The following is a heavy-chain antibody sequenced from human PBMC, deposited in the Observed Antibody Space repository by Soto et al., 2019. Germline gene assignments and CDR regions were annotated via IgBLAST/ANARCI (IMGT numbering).Heavy chain of an antibody. V-gene: IGHV4-38-2*01. J-gene: IGHJ6*02. CDR3: ARSGDKATVNYYYYGTDV. Sequence: SETLSLTCAVSGYSISSGYYWGWSRQPPGKGLEWSGRIDHSGSTYYNPSLKSRVTISVETSKNQLSLKLRSVTAADTAVYYCARSGDKATVNYYYYGTDVRGQGTTVTVSS. CDR1: GYSISSGYY. D-gene: IGHD5-18*01. CDR2: IDHSGST.